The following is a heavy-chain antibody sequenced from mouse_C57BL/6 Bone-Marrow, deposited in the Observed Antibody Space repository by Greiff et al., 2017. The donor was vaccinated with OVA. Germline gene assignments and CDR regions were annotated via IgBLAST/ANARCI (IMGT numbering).Heavy chain of an antibody. Sequence: QVQLQQSGAELVKPGASVKLSCKASGYTFTSYGISWVKQRTGQGLEWIGEIYPRSGNTYYNEKFKGKATLTADKSSSTAYMELRSLTSEDSAVYFCARGVLRSPFAYWGQGTLVTVSA. CDR3: ARGVLRSPFAY. D-gene: IGHD1-1*01. CDR1: GYTFTSYG. J-gene: IGHJ3*01. CDR2: IYPRSGNT. V-gene: IGHV1-81*01.